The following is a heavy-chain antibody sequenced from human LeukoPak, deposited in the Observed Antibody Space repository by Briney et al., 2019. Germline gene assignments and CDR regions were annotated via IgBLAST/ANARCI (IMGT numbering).Heavy chain of an antibody. J-gene: IGHJ4*02. CDR3: ASGRGYGSGSYFLFGPDY. CDR1: GFTFSSYA. V-gene: IGHV3-30-3*01. CDR2: ISYDGSNK. Sequence: PGRSLRLSCAASGFTFSSYAMHWVRQAPGKGLEWVAVISYDGSNKYYADSVKGRFTISRDNSKNTLYLQMNSLRAEDTAVYYCASGRGYGSGSYFLFGPDYWGQGTLVTVSS. D-gene: IGHD3-10*01.